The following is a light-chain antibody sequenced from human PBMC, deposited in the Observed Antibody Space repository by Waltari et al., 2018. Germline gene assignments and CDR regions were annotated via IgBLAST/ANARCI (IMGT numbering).Light chain of an antibody. CDR1: QSVGSS. V-gene: IGKV3-11*01. CDR2: DAS. J-gene: IGKJ5*01. Sequence: EVVLTQSPATLSLSPGERATLSCRASQSVGSSLAWYQQTPGQAPRLLIYDASHRASNTPARFSGSGSGTDFTLIISTLEPEDFAVYYCQQRSSWPAITFGQGTRLEIK. CDR3: QQRSSWPAIT.